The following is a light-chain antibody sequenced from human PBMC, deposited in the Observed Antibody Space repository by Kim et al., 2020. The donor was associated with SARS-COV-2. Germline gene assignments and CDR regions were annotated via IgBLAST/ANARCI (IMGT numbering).Light chain of an antibody. Sequence: DIQMTQSPSSLSASVGDRITISCRASQNITKYLNWYQQKPGKVPKLLIYAAYTLQRGVPSRFSGIGSATDFTLTINSLQPEDFATYYCQQAYNSPLTFGGGTKVDIK. J-gene: IGKJ4*01. CDR3: QQAYNSPLT. V-gene: IGKV1-39*01. CDR1: QNITKY. CDR2: AAY.